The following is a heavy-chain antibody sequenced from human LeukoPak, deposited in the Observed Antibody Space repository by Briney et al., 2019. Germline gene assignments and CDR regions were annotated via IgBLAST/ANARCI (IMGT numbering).Heavy chain of an antibody. D-gene: IGHD3-10*01. CDR1: GFTFDDYA. V-gene: IGHV3-9*03. CDR3: AKDTGDYFDY. J-gene: IGHJ4*02. Sequence: GRSLRPSCAASGFTFDDYAMHWVRQAPGKGLEWVSGISWNSGSIGYADSVKGRFTISRDNAKNSLYLQMNSLRAEDMALYYCAKDTGDYFDYWGQGTLVTVSS. CDR2: ISWNSGSI.